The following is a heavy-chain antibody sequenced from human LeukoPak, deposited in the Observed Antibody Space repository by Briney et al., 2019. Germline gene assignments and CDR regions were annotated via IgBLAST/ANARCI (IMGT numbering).Heavy chain of an antibody. CDR2: ISYDGSNK. CDR3: AKGLGQTHDY. J-gene: IGHJ4*02. D-gene: IGHD3-22*01. Sequence: PGGSLRLSCAASGFTFSSYGMHWVRQAPGKGLEWVAVISYDGSNKYYADSVKGRFTISRDNSKNTLYLQMNSLRAEDTAVYYCAKGLGQTHDYWGQGTLVTVSS. CDR1: GFTFSSYG. V-gene: IGHV3-30*18.